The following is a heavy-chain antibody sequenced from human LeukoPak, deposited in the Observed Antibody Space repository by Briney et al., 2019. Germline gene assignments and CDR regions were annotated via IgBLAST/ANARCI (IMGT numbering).Heavy chain of an antibody. CDR2: IKQDGSEK. CDR1: GLTFSTYG. Sequence: GGTLRLSCAASGLTFSTYGMSWVRQAPGKGLEWVANIKQDGSEKYYVDSVKGRFTISRDNAKNSLYLQMNSLRAEDTAVYYCAEPLRDYWGQGTLVTVSS. D-gene: IGHD1-14*01. V-gene: IGHV3-7*02. J-gene: IGHJ4*02. CDR3: AEPLRDY.